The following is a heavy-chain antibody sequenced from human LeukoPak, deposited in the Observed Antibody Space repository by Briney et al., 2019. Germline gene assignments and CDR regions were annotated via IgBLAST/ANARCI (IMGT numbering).Heavy chain of an antibody. D-gene: IGHD2-21*02. CDR3: ARQSNCGGDCYSIWFDP. CDR1: GGSISSDY. V-gene: IGHV4-4*07. J-gene: IGHJ5*02. Sequence: SDTLSLTCTVSGGSISSDYWIWIRQSAGKGLEWIGRIYTSGSTNYNPSLKSRVTMSVDTSKNQFSLKLTSVTAADTAVYYCARQSNCGGDCYSIWFDPWGQGTLVTVSS. CDR2: IYTSGST.